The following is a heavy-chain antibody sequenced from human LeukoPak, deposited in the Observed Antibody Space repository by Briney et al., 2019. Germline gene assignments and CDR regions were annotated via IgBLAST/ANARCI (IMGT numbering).Heavy chain of an antibody. CDR3: ARLSGYDYSLGYYFDY. CDR1: GYSFTSYW. V-gene: IGHV5-51*01. CDR2: IYPGDSDT. J-gene: IGHJ4*02. Sequence: VESLKISCKGSGYSFTSYWIGWVRQMPGKGLEWMGIIYPGDSDTRYSPSFQGQVTISADKSISTAYLQWSSLKASDTAMYYCARLSGYDYSLGYYFDYWGQGTLVTVSS. D-gene: IGHD5-12*01.